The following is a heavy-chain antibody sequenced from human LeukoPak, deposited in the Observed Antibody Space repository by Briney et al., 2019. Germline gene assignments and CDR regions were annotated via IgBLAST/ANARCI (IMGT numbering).Heavy chain of an antibody. D-gene: IGHD1-26*01. CDR3: AREVGATTSLESGWFAP. CDR1: GFTFSRYW. V-gene: IGHV3-74*01. J-gene: IGHJ5*02. CDR2: INSDGSST. Sequence: PGGSLRLSCAGSGFTFSRYWMHWVRQAPGKGLVWVSRINSDGSSTRNAASVKGRFTISRDNAKNTLYLQMNSLRVEDTAVYYCAREVGATTSLESGWFAPWGQGTLVTVSS.